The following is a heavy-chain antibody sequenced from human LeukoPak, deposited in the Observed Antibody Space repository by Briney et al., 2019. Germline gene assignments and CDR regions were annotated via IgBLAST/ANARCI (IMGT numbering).Heavy chain of an antibody. CDR2: ISWNSGSI. CDR1: GFTFSSHS. Sequence: GGSLRLSCAASGFTFSSHSMNWVRQAPGKGLEWVSGISWNSGSIDYADSVKGRFTVSRDNAKNSLYLQMNSLRVEDTALYYCVKGLYNWNQGPDAFDIWGRGTLVTVSS. J-gene: IGHJ3*02. V-gene: IGHV3-9*01. D-gene: IGHD1-20*01. CDR3: VKGLYNWNQGPDAFDI.